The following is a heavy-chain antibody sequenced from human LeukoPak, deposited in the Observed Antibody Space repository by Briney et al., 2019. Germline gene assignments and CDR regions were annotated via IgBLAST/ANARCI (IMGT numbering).Heavy chain of an antibody. CDR1: GFTFSKYW. V-gene: IGHV3-74*01. D-gene: IGHD6-19*01. J-gene: IGHJ4*02. Sequence: GGSLRLSCAASGFTFSKYWMLWVRQAPGKGLESVSRINTDGTVTTYADSVKGRFTISRDNADNTMFLQMDSVRDEDTAVYYCATKQWLAPPPDSWGQGTPVTVSS. CDR3: ATKQWLAPPPDS. CDR2: INTDGTVT.